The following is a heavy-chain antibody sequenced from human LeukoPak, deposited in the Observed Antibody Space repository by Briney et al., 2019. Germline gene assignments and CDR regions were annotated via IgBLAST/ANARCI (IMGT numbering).Heavy chain of an antibody. CDR3: ARGTIAARLSYFDY. V-gene: IGHV4-4*07. CDR2: IYTSGST. CDR1: GGSISSYY. D-gene: IGHD6-6*01. J-gene: IGHJ4*02. Sequence: SETLSLTCTVSGGSISSYYWSWIRQPAGKGLEWIGRIYTSGSTNYNPSLKSRVTMSVDTSKNQFSLKLSSVTAADTAVYYCARGTIAARLSYFDYWGQGTLVTVSS.